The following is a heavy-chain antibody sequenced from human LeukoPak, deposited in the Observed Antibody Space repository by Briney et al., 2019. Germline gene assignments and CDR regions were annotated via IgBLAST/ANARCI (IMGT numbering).Heavy chain of an antibody. CDR1: GFIFSTYG. J-gene: IGHJ4*02. CDR2: SKNDGRST. Sequence: PGGSLRLSCAASGFIFSTYGMHWVRQAPGKGLVWVSRSKNDGRSTYYADSVKGRFTISRDNSKNTLYLQMNSLRADDTAVYYCANEIRPNDYWGQGTLVTVSS. V-gene: IGHV3-74*01. D-gene: IGHD5-24*01. CDR3: ANEIRPNDY.